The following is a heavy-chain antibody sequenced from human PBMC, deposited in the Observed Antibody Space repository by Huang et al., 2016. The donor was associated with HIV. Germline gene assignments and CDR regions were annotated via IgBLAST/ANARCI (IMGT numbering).Heavy chain of an antibody. Sequence: EVHLVESGGGLVQPGRSLRLACAASGFTFRSYWRHWVRQSPGRGLEGVANRNQDGSERFYADTGRGRFTISRDNANDSGSLQLNSLKGEDTAVYYCTRGFRAKPGDYWGQGSLVTVSS. CDR3: TRGFRAKPGDY. CDR2: RNQDGSER. CDR1: GFTFRSYW. J-gene: IGHJ4*02. V-gene: IGHV3-7*01.